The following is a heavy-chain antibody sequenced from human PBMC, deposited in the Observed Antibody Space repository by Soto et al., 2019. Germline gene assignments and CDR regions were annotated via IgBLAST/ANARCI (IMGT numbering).Heavy chain of an antibody. Sequence: GGSLRLSCAASGFTFSDYWMHWVRQAPGKGLVWVSRINTGVSSTSYADSVKGRFTISRDNAKSTLYLQMNSLRAEDTAVYYCAAPSDRDYYYYYMDVWGKGTTVTVSS. D-gene: IGHD3-22*01. CDR1: GFTFSDYW. V-gene: IGHV3-74*01. CDR2: INTGVSST. J-gene: IGHJ6*03. CDR3: AAPSDRDYYYYYMDV.